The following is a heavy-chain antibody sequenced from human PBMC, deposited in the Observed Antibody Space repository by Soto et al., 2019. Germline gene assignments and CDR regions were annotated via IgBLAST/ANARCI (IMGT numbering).Heavy chain of an antibody. D-gene: IGHD3-16*01. V-gene: IGHV3-23*01. Sequence: EVQLLESGGGLVQPGGSLRLSCTTSGFIFSRYAMSWVRQAPGKGLEWVSAITASGDNAYFADSVKGRFTISRDTKSTLYLKMNSLRAEDTAIYYCAKSFGAGARGFFDSWGQGTLVTVSS. CDR2: ITASGDNA. J-gene: IGHJ4*02. CDR3: AKSFGAGARGFFDS. CDR1: GFIFSRYA.